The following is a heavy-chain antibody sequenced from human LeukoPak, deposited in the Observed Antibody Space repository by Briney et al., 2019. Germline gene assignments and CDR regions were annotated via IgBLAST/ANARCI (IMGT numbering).Heavy chain of an antibody. D-gene: IGHD6-13*01. CDR3: AKDGLAAAGWFDY. CDR2: ISYDGSSK. J-gene: IGHJ4*02. V-gene: IGHV3-30*18. Sequence: PGGSLRLSCAASGFTFSYYGMHWVRQAPGKGREWVAVISYDGSSKCYADSVKGRFTISRDNSKNTLYLQMNSLRAEDTAVYYCAKDGLAAAGWFDYWGQGTLVTVSS. CDR1: GFTFSYYG.